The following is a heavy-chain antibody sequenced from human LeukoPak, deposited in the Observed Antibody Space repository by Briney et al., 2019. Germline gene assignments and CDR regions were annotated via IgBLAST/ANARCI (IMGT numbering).Heavy chain of an antibody. J-gene: IGHJ4*02. CDR3: AKSSIVVVPAYYYDSSGYYDY. D-gene: IGHD3-22*01. Sequence: GGSLRLSCAASGFTFSSYGMHWVRQAPGKGLEWVAFIRYDGSNKYYADSVKGRFTISRDSSKNTLYLQMNSLRAEDTAVYYCAKSSIVVVPAYYYDSSGYYDYWGQGTLVTVSS. CDR1: GFTFSSYG. V-gene: IGHV3-30*02. CDR2: IRYDGSNK.